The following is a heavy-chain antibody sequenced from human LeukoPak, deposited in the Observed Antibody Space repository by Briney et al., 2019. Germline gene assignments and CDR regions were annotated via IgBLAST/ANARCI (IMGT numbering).Heavy chain of an antibody. V-gene: IGHV3-21*04. CDR2: ISSSSSYI. CDR3: AKGGYSYGYEGPGAVYFDY. CDR1: GFTFSSYS. J-gene: IGHJ4*02. Sequence: PGGSLRLSCAASGFTFSSYSMNWVRQAPGKGLEWVSSISSSSSYIYYADSVKGRFTISRDNSKNTLYLQMNSLRAEDTAVYYCAKGGYSYGYEGPGAVYFDYWGQGTLVTVSS. D-gene: IGHD5-18*01.